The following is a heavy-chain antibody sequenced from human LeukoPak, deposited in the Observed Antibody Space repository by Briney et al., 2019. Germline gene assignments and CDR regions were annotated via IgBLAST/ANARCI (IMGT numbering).Heavy chain of an antibody. CDR2: INPSGGST. CDR3: ARGVKDGDLQEELDY. D-gene: IGHD4-17*01. V-gene: IGHV1-46*03. CDR1: GYTFTSYY. Sequence: ASVKVSCKASGYTFTSYYMHWVRQAPGQGLEWMGIINPSGGSTSYAQKFQGRVTMTRDTSTSTVYMELSSLRSEDTAAYYCARGVKDGDLQEELDYWGQGTLVTVSS. J-gene: IGHJ4*02.